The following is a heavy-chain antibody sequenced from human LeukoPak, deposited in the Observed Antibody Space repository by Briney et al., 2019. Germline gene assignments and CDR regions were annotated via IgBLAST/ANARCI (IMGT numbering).Heavy chain of an antibody. V-gene: IGHV5-51*01. CDR3: ARREDFWSGFGAFDI. CDR2: IYPGDSDT. J-gene: IGHJ3*02. D-gene: IGHD3-3*01. Sequence: GESLKISCKGSGYSFTSYWIGWVRQMPGKGLEWMGIIYPGDSDTRYSPSFQGQVTISADKSISTAYLQWSSLKASDTAMYYCARREDFWSGFGAFDIWGQGTMVTVSS. CDR1: GYSFTSYW.